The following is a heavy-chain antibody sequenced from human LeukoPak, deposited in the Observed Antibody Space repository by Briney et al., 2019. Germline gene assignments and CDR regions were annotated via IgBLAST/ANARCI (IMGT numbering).Heavy chain of an antibody. CDR1: GFTFSSYG. CDR3: VKGKSIFGVVIDYYFDY. CDR2: ISSNGGST. Sequence: GGSLRLSCSASGFTFSSYGMHWVRQAPGKGLEYVSAISSNGGSTYYADSVKGRFTISRDNSKNTLYLQMSSLRAEDTAVYYCVKGKSIFGVVIDYYFDYWGQGTLVTVSS. D-gene: IGHD3-3*01. V-gene: IGHV3-64D*09. J-gene: IGHJ4*02.